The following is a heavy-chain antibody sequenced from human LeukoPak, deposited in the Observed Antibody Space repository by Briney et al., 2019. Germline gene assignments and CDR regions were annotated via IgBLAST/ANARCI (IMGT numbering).Heavy chain of an antibody. CDR3: ARHRLEGDTFDI. V-gene: IGHV4-30-2*03. Sequence: SETLSLTCAVSGGSISSGGYSWSWIRQPPGKGLEWIGYIYHSGSTYYNPSLKSGVTISIDTSKNLFSLNLSSVTAADTAVYYCARHRLEGDTFDIWGQGTMVTVSS. CDR1: GGSISSGGYS. D-gene: IGHD3-3*01. CDR2: IYHSGST. J-gene: IGHJ3*02.